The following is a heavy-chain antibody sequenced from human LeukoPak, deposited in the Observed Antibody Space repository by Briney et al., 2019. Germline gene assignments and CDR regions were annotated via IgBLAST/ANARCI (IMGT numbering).Heavy chain of an antibody. D-gene: IGHD6-13*01. Sequence: SETLSLTCTVSGGSISSYFLSWIRQTPGEGLEWIGYIYYSGTTNYNPSLKSRVTMSVDTSKNQLSLNLSSVTAADTAVYYCARGGSSSSLNHFDYWGRGTLVTVSP. CDR2: IYYSGTT. CDR1: GGSISSYF. V-gene: IGHV4-59*01. J-gene: IGHJ4*02. CDR3: ARGGSSSSLNHFDY.